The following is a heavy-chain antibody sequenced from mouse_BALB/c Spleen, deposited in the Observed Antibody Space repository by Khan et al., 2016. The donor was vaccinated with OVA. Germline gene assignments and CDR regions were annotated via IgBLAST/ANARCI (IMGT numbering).Heavy chain of an antibody. V-gene: IGHV3-2*02. Sequence: EVKLEESGPGLVKPSQSLSLTCTVTGYSITTDYAWNWIRQFPGNKLEWMGYISYSGNPKYNPSLKSRISITRDTSKNQFFLQLKSVTTEDTARYYCARVYGGDFDYWGQGTTLTVSS. CDR1: GYSITTDYA. CDR3: ARVYGGDFDY. J-gene: IGHJ2*01. D-gene: IGHD1-1*01. CDR2: ISYSGNP.